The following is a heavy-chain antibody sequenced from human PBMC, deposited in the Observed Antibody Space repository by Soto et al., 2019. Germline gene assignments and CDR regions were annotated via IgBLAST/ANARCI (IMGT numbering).Heavy chain of an antibody. J-gene: IGHJ4*02. V-gene: IGHV4-59*01. CDR2: IYYSGST. D-gene: IGHD3-3*01. Sequence: SETLSLTCTVSGGSTRSYYWSWIRQPPGKGRELVGYIYYSGSTDYNPTLKSRVTISVDTSKNQFSLKLSSVTAADTAVYYCARDDGEILDYWGQGALVTVSS. CDR1: GGSTRSYY. CDR3: ARDDGEILDY.